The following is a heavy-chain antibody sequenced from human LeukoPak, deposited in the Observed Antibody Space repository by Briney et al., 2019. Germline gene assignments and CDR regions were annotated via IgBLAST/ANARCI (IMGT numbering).Heavy chain of an antibody. CDR2: INSDGRST. V-gene: IGHV3-74*01. CDR1: GFTFSRYW. J-gene: IGHJ4*02. Sequence: GGSLRLSCVASGFTFSRYWMHWVRQAPGKGLVWVSRINSDGRSTNYADSVKGRFSISRDNAENTLYLQMDSLRVEDTAVYYCARDDGVAAAVFDYWGQGTLVTVSS. D-gene: IGHD6-13*01. CDR3: ARDDGVAAAVFDY.